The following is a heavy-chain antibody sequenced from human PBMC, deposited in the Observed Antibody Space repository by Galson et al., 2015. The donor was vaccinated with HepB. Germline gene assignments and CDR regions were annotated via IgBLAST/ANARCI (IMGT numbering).Heavy chain of an antibody. D-gene: IGHD6-19*01. Sequence: SVKVSCKASGGTFSSYAISWVRQAPGQGLEWMGGIIPIFGTANYAQKFQGRVTITAGESTSTAYMELSSLRSEDTAVYYCARVEYSSGWLTDYYYGMDVWGQGTTVTVSS. CDR1: GGTFSSYA. V-gene: IGHV1-69*13. CDR2: IIPIFGTA. CDR3: ARVEYSSGWLTDYYYGMDV. J-gene: IGHJ6*02.